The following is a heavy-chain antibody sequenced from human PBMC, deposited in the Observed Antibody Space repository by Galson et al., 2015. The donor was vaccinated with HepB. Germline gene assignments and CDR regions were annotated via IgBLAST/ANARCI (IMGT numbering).Heavy chain of an antibody. CDR2: ISGSGGST. CDR1: GFTVSSNY. Sequence: SLRLSCAASGFTVSSNYMSWVRQAPGKGLEWVSAISGSGGSTYYADSVKGRFTISRDNSKNTLYLQMNSLRAEDTAVYYCAKGPFHRIAAAGPAGYYYGMDVWGQGTTVTVSS. V-gene: IGHV3-23*01. D-gene: IGHD6-13*01. CDR3: AKGPFHRIAAAGPAGYYYGMDV. J-gene: IGHJ6*02.